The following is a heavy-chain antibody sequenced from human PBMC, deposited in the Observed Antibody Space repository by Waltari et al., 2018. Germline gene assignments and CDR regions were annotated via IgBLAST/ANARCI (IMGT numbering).Heavy chain of an antibody. Sequence: YGNWIRQAAGKGLEWIGRIYTSGRTYYNPSLKSRVTMSVDTSKSQFSLRLISVTAADTAVYYCAREITVAPYYFDSWGQGPLVTVSS. J-gene: IGHJ4*02. CDR1: Y. D-gene: IGHD3-16*01. CDR3: AREITVAPYYFDS. V-gene: IGHV4-4*07. CDR2: IYTSGRT.